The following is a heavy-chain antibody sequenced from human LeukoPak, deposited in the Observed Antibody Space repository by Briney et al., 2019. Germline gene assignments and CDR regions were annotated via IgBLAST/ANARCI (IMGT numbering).Heavy chain of an antibody. D-gene: IGHD6-19*01. J-gene: IGHJ4*02. CDR2: ISSSSTI. CDR1: GFTFSSYS. V-gene: IGHV3-48*04. Sequence: PGGSLRLSCAASGFTFSSYSMNWVRQAPGKGLEWASYISSSSTIYYADSVKGRFTISRDNAKNSLYLQMNSLRAEDTAVYYCARASSGWYDYWGQGTLVTVSS. CDR3: ARASSGWYDY.